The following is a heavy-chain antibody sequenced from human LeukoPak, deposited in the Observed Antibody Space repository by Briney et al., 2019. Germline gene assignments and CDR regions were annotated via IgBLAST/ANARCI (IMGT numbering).Heavy chain of an antibody. D-gene: IGHD6-19*01. CDR3: ARDPIAVGIDAFDM. V-gene: IGHV1-2*02. CDR2: INPNNGDT. CDR1: GYTFTAYY. J-gene: IGHJ3*02. Sequence: ASVKVSCKASGYTFTAYYTHWVRQAPGQGLEWMGWINPNNGDTNYAQKFQGRVTLTRDTSFSTAYMDLSRLGSDDTAIYCARDPIAVGIDAFDMWGQGTMVIVSS.